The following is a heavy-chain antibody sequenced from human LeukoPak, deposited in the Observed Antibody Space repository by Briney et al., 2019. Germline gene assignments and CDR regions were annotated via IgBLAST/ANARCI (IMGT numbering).Heavy chain of an antibody. D-gene: IGHD5-18*01. J-gene: IGHJ4*02. CDR1: GFTFSGSA. V-gene: IGHV3-73*01. Sequence: GGSLRLSCAASGFTFSGSAMHWVRQASGKGLEWVGRIRSKANSYATAYAASVKGRFTISRDDSKNTAYLQMNSLRAEDTAVYYCARGGGYSYGSFDYWGQGTLVTVSS. CDR3: ARGGGYSYGSFDY. CDR2: IRSKANSYAT.